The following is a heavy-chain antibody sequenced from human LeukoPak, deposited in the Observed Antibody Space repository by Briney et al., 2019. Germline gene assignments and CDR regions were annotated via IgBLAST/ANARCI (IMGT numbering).Heavy chain of an antibody. Sequence: ASVKVSCKASGYTFTSYYMHWVRQAPGQGLEWMGIINPSGGSTSYAQKFQGRVTITTDESTSTAYMELSSLRSEDTAVYYCARMDWSGYTYWGQGTLVTVSS. CDR1: GYTFTSYY. V-gene: IGHV1-46*01. CDR3: ARMDWSGYTY. CDR2: INPSGGST. D-gene: IGHD3-3*01. J-gene: IGHJ4*02.